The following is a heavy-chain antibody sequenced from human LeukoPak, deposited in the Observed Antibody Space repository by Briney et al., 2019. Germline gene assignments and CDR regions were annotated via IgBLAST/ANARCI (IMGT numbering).Heavy chain of an antibody. D-gene: IGHD3-10*01. CDR1: GASISSGGFY. V-gene: IGHV4-39*01. CDR3: ARLQFYGSGSYYFDF. CDR2: IYYSGST. J-gene: IGHJ4*02. Sequence: PSETLSLTCTVSGASISSGGFYGGWLRQPPGKGLEWIGTIYYSGSTYYNPSLKSRVTISVDTSKNQFALKVSSVTAADTAVYYCARLQFYGSGSYYFDFWGQGALVTVSS.